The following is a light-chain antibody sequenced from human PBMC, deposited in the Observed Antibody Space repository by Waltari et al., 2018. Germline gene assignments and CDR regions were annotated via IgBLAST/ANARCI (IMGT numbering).Light chain of an antibody. J-gene: IGKJ5*01. CDR3: QQYYSTPPIT. CDR1: PSVLYSSNNKNY. Sequence: DIVMTQSLDSMAVSLGERPTINCKSSPSVLYSSNNKNYLAWYQQNPGRPPNLLIYWSSTRESGVPDRFSGSGSATDFTPTISSLQAEDVAVYYCQQYYSTPPITFGQGTRLEIK. V-gene: IGKV4-1*01. CDR2: WSS.